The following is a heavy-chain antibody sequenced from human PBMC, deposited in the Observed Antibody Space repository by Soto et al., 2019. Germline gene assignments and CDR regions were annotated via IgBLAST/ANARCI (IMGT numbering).Heavy chain of an antibody. V-gene: IGHV1-2*02. D-gene: IGHD2-15*01. CDR3: AREGWXVVAAKKLNYYYYGMDV. CDR2: INPNSGGT. J-gene: IGHJ6*02. Sequence: AAVKVSCKASGYTFTGYYMHWVRQAPGQGLEWMGWINPNSGGTNYAQKFQGRVTMTRDTSISTAYMELSRLRSDDTAVYYCAREGWXVVAAKKLNYYYYGMDVWGQGTTVTVSS. CDR1: GYTFTGYY.